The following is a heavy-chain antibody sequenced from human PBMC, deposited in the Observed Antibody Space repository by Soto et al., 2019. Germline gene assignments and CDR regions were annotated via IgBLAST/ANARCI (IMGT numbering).Heavy chain of an antibody. CDR2: VSTNNADT. J-gene: IGHJ4*02. CDR1: GYTFTAYG. D-gene: IGHD3-22*01. CDR3: ARELNTDSSAYYSFAY. V-gene: IGHV1-18*01. Sequence: QVHLVQSGPEVKMPGASVKVSCKTSGYTFTAYGLAWLRQAPGQRPEWMGWVSTNNADTNYAQKFQGRATMTTDRSTTTTYMELRSLRSDDTAVYYCARELNTDSSAYYSFAYWGQGTLVTVSS.